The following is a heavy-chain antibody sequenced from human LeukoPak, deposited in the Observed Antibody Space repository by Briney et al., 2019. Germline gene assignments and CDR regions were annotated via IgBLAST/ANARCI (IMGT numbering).Heavy chain of an antibody. CDR2: ISTSGST. CDR1: GGSISGFY. D-gene: IGHD4-17*01. V-gene: IGHV4-4*07. J-gene: IGHJ6*03. Sequence: SETLSLTCTVSGGSISGFYWSWIRQPAGKGLQWIGRISTSGSTNYNPSLKSRVTMSVDRSTNEFSLTVRSVTAADTALYYCARGLPSYGDYVDYYFYMDVWGKGTTVTVSS. CDR3: ARGLPSYGDYVDYYFYMDV.